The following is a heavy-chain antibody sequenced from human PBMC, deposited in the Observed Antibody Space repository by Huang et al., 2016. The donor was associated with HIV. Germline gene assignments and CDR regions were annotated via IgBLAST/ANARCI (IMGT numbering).Heavy chain of an antibody. CDR1: GYTVSELS. J-gene: IGHJ3*02. V-gene: IGHV1-24*01. CDR3: ATSTPDVGAGVLRSAFDI. D-gene: IGHD2-15*01. Sequence: QVQLVESGAELKKPGASVRVSCKVSGYTVSELSLHWVRQAPEKGLEWRGGFDPEEGETIYAQRLEGRVTMTEDTSTDTSSMELSSLRPEDTAVYYCATSTPDVGAGVLRSAFDIWGQGTMVTVSS. CDR2: FDPEEGET.